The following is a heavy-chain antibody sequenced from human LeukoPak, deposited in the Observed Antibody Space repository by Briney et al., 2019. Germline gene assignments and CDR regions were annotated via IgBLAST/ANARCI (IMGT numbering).Heavy chain of an antibody. CDR2: INRDGTDK. D-gene: IGHD6-19*01. J-gene: IGHJ4*02. V-gene: IGHV3-7*01. Sequence: PGGSLTLSCAASGFTFTNYWLSWVRQAPGKGLEWVANINRDGTDKNYVDSVEGQFTISRDNAKNSLYLQMNSLRAEDTAVYYCAREEYSRGCSDYWGQGTLVTVSS. CDR3: AREEYSRGCSDY. CDR1: GFTFTNYW.